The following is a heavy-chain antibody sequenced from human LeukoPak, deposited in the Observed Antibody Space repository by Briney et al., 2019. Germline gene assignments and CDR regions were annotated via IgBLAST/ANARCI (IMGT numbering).Heavy chain of an antibody. V-gene: IGHV3-23*01. Sequence: GGSLRLSCAASGFTFSSYAMSWVRQAPGKGLEWVSAISGSGGSTYYADSVKGRFTISRDNSKNTLYLQMNSLRAEDTAVYYCAKASRGYGTSYYFDYWGQGTLVTVSS. CDR1: GFTFSSYA. D-gene: IGHD5-18*01. CDR2: ISGSGGST. CDR3: AKASRGYGTSYYFDY. J-gene: IGHJ4*02.